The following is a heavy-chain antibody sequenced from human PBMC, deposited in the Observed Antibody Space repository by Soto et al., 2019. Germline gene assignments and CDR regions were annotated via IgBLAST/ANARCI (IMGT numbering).Heavy chain of an antibody. Sequence: PGGSLRLSCATSGFTFSSYAMNWVRQAPGKGLAWVSGISASGSGTFYSDSVKGRFTISRDNSKNTLYLQMNSLRAEDTGLYYCVKDQSINIFGVLNWLDPSGPGTILTV. CDR3: VKDQSINIFGVLNWLDP. D-gene: IGHD3-3*02. CDR2: ISASGSGT. J-gene: IGHJ5*02. CDR1: GFTFSSYA. V-gene: IGHV3-23*01.